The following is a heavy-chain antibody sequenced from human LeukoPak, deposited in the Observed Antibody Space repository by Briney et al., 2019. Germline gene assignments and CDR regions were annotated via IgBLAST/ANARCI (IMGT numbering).Heavy chain of an antibody. V-gene: IGHV4-34*01. J-gene: IGHJ6*03. D-gene: IGHD2-15*01. Sequence: PSETLSLTCAVYGGSFSGYYWSWIRQPPGKGLEWIGEINHSGRTNYNPSLKSRVTISVDTSKNQFSLKLSSVTAADTAVYYCATGPYCSGGSCPDYYYYYYMDVWGQGTTVTVS. CDR2: INHSGRT. CDR1: GGSFSGYY. CDR3: ATGPYCSGGSCPDYYYYYYMDV.